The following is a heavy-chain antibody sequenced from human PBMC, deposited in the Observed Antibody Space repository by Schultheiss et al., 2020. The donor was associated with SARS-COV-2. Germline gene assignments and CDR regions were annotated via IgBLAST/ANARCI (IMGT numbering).Heavy chain of an antibody. CDR2: IYYSGST. V-gene: IGHV4-39*07. Sequence: SETLSLTCTVSGGSISSGGYYWSWIRQPPGKGLEWIGSIYYSGSTYYNPSLKSRVTISVDTSKNQFSLKLSSVTAADTAVYYCARLRFLGGHTYAKTLQSYYYYMDVWGKGTTVTVSS. D-gene: IGHD3-3*01. CDR3: ARLRFLGGHTYAKTLQSYYYYMDV. CDR1: GGSISSGGYY. J-gene: IGHJ6*03.